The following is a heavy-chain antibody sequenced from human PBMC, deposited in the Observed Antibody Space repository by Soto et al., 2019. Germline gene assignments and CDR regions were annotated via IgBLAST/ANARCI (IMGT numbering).Heavy chain of an antibody. V-gene: IGHV3-23*01. J-gene: IGHJ4*02. D-gene: IGHD1-26*01. Sequence: GGSLRLSCEASGCTFSRYAMKWVRQAPGKGLEWVSSINEAGDDTYYANSVRGRFTISTDNSTNTLNLQMNSLRADDTAIYYCATPIAPGLVSGTGIDSWGQGTLVTVSS. CDR2: INEAGDDT. CDR1: GCTFSRYA. CDR3: ATPIAPGLVSGTGIDS.